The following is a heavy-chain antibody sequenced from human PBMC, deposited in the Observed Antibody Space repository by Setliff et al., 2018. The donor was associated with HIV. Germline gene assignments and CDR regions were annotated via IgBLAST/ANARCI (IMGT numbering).Heavy chain of an antibody. CDR1: GYTFTSYY. J-gene: IGHJ6*02. V-gene: IGHV1-46*01. D-gene: IGHD2-15*01. CDR3: AKDVCSGAYCYAYYYYGMDV. CDR2: INPSGGST. Sequence: ASVKVSCKASGYTFTSYYMHWVRQAPGQGLEWMGIINPSGGSTSYAQKFQGRVTMTRDTSTSTVYMELSSLRVEDTAVYYCAKDVCSGAYCYAYYYYGMDVWGQGTTVTVSS.